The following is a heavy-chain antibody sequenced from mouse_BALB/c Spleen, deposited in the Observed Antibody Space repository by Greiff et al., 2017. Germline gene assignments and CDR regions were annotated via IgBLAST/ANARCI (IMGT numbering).Heavy chain of an antibody. D-gene: IGHD2-1*01. Sequence: VKLVESGPGLVQPSQSLSITCTVSGFSLTSYGVHWVRQSPGKGLEWLGVIWSGGSTDYNAAFISRLSISKDNSKSQVFFKMNSLQANDTAIYYCARNRGGNRFYAMDYWGQGTSVTVSS. J-gene: IGHJ4*01. V-gene: IGHV2-2*02. CDR1: GFSLTSYG. CDR2: IWSGGST. CDR3: ARNRGGNRFYAMDY.